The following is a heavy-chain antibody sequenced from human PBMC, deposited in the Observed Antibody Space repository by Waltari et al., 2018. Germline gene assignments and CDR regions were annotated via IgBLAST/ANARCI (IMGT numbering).Heavy chain of an antibody. J-gene: IGHJ5*02. V-gene: IGHV4-59*01. CDR3: ARVVVVVPAATERTTGSGFDP. D-gene: IGHD2-2*01. Sequence: QVQLQESGPGLVKPSETLSLTCTVSGGSISSYYWSWIRQPPGKGLEWIGYIYYSGSTNYNPSLKSRVTISVDTSKNQFSLKLSSVTAADTAVYYCARVVVVVPAATERTTGSGFDPWGQGTLVTVSS. CDR2: IYYSGST. CDR1: GGSISSYY.